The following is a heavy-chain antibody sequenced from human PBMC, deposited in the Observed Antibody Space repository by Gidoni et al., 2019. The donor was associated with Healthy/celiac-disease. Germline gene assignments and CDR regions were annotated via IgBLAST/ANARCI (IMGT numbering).Heavy chain of an antibody. CDR3: ARRSDIVVVVAAPGAYYFDY. D-gene: IGHD2-15*01. Sequence: QLQLQESGPGLVKPSETLSLTCTVSGGSISNSSYYWGWTRQPPGKGLEWIGSIYYSVSTYYNPSLKSRVTISVDTSKNQFSLKLSSVTAADTAVYYCARRSDIVVVVAAPGAYYFDYWGQGTLVTVSS. CDR2: IYYSVST. J-gene: IGHJ4*02. CDR1: GGSISNSSYY. V-gene: IGHV4-39*01.